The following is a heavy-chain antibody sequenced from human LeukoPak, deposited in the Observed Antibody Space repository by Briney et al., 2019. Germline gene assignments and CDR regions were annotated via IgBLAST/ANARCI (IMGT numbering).Heavy chain of an antibody. CDR2: INWNGGST. D-gene: IGHD2-15*01. V-gene: IGHV3-20*04. J-gene: IGHJ1*01. CDR3: AKDSLVVVVAATGYFQH. CDR1: GFTFDDYG. Sequence: GGSLRLSCAASGFTFDDYGMSWVRQAPGKGLEWVSGINWNGGSTGYADSVKGRFTISRDNAKNSLYLQMNSLRAEDTAVYYCAKDSLVVVVAATGYFQHWGQGTLVTVSS.